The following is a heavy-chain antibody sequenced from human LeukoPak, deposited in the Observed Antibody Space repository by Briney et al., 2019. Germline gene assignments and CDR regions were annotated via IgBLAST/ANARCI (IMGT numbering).Heavy chain of an antibody. D-gene: IGHD1-26*01. CDR3: ARSHQRVGIEDY. CDR2: ISSSSSTI. J-gene: IGHJ4*02. Sequence: GGSLRLSCAASGFTFNSFGMSWVRQAPGKGLEWLSYISSSSSTIYYADSVRGRFTVSRDNAKNSLYLQINSLRADDTAVYYCARSHQRVGIEDYWGQGTLVTVSS. CDR1: GFTFNSFG. V-gene: IGHV3-48*04.